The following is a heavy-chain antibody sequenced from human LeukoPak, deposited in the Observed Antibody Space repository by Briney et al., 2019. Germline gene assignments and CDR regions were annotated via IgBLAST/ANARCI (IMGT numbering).Heavy chain of an antibody. Sequence: PGGSLRLSCAASGFTFSSYSMNWARQAPGKGLEWVSSISSSSSYIYYADSVKGRFTISRDNAKNSLYLQMNSLRAEDTAVYYCARGIYGDPPGCDYWGQGTLVTVSS. D-gene: IGHD4-17*01. CDR2: ISSSSSYI. CDR1: GFTFSSYS. J-gene: IGHJ4*02. V-gene: IGHV3-21*01. CDR3: ARGIYGDPPGCDY.